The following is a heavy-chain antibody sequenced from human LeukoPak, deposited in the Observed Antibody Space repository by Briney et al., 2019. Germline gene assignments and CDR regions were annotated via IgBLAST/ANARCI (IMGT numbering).Heavy chain of an antibody. CDR2: ISSSGSTI. J-gene: IGHJ3*02. CDR1: GFTFSDYY. CDR3: ARGGLPYYDFWSGYLGAFDI. Sequence: GGSLRLSCAASGFTFSDYYMSWIRQAPGKGLEWVSYISSSGSTIYYADSVKGRFTISRDNAKNSLYLQMNSLRAEDTAVYYCARGGLPYYDFWSGYLGAFDICGQGTMVTVSS. D-gene: IGHD3-3*01. V-gene: IGHV3-11*04.